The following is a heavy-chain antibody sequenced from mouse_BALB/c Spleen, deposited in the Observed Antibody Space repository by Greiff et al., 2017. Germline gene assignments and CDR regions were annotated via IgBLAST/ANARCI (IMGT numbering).Heavy chain of an antibody. Sequence: EVKLVESGAELVKPGASVKLSCTASGFNIKDTYMHWVKQRPEQGLEWIGRIDPANGNTKYDPKFQGKATITADTSSNTAYLQLSSLTSEDTAVYYCAKDGNSWYFDVWGAGTTVTVSS. CDR1: GFNIKDTY. CDR3: AKDGNSWYFDV. D-gene: IGHD2-1*01. V-gene: IGHV14-3*02. J-gene: IGHJ1*01. CDR2: IDPANGNT.